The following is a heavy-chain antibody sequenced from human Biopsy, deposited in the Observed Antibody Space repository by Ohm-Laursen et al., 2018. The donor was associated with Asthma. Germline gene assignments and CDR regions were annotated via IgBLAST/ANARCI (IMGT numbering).Heavy chain of an antibody. CDR3: ARKIAARGCMGV. V-gene: IGHV3-30-3*01. J-gene: IGHJ6*02. CDR1: RFTYE. D-gene: IGHD6-6*01. CDR2: ISYDGSSI. Sequence: SLRLSCAASRFTYEMHWVRQAPGKGLEWVAVISYDGSSIYYADSVKGRFTISRDNSKNTLYLQMNSLRAENTAVYYCARKIAARGCMGVWGQVTTVTVSS.